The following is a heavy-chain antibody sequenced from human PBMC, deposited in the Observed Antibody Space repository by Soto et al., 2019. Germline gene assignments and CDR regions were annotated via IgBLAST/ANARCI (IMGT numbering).Heavy chain of an antibody. J-gene: IGHJ5*02. V-gene: IGHV4-61*01. Sequence: TLSLTCTVSGGSVSSGSYYWSWIRQPPGKGLEWIGYIYYSGSTNYNPSLKSRVTISVDTSKNQFSLKLSSVTAADTAVYYCARGRTSWFDPWGQGTLVTVSS. CDR3: ARGRTSWFDP. CDR1: GGSVSSGSYY. CDR2: IYYSGST.